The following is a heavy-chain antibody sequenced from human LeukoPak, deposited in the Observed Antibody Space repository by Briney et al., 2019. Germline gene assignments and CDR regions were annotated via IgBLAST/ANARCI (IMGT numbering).Heavy chain of an antibody. D-gene: IGHD1-26*01. Sequence: GGSLRLSCAASGFTFSSYAMSWVRQAPGNGLEWVSAISGSGGSTYYADSVKGRFTISRDNSKNTLYLQMNSLRAEDTAVYYCAKDSGSGSYYDFDYWGQGTLVTVSS. CDR2: ISGSGGST. J-gene: IGHJ4*02. V-gene: IGHV3-23*01. CDR1: GFTFSSYA. CDR3: AKDSGSGSYYDFDY.